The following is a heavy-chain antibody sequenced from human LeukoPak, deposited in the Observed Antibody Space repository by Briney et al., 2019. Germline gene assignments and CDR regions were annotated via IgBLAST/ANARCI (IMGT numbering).Heavy chain of an antibody. V-gene: IGHV4-59*01. D-gene: IGHD2-15*01. CDR1: GGSISSYY. CDR2: IYYSGRT. J-gene: IGHJ4*02. Sequence: SETLSLTCTVSGGSISSYYWSWIRQPPGKGLEWIGYIYYSGRTNYNPSLESRVTISVNTSNNQFSLKLNSVTAADTAVYYCARAGPRVVAAMGYYFDSWGEGTLVTVSS. CDR3: ARAGPRVVAAMGYYFDS.